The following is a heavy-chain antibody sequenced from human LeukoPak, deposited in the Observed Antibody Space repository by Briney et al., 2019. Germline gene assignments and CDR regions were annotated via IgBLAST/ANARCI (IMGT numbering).Heavy chain of an antibody. CDR1: GYTFTGYY. D-gene: IGHD5-18*01. J-gene: IGHJ3*02. Sequence: ASVKVSCKASGYTFTGYYIHWVRQALGQGLEWMGWINPNRDVTNYAQKFQGRVTMTRDTSISTAYMELSRLRPDDTAVYYCARIHSTFDPYNIWGQGTTVIVSS. CDR2: INPNRDVT. CDR3: ARIHSTFDPYNI. V-gene: IGHV1-2*02.